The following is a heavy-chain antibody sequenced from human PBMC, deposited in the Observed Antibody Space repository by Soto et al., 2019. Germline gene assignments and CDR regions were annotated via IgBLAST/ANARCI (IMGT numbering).Heavy chain of an antibody. V-gene: IGHV3-15*07. CDR2: IKSRYVGGTI. CDR1: GFTFSNAW. J-gene: IGHJ4*02. D-gene: IGHD5-12*01. CDR3: ATGGYYFDY. Sequence: GGSLRLSCAGSGFTFSNAWMNWVRQAPGKGLEWVARIKSRYVGGTIDYAAPVKGRFIISRDDSKNTVFLQMNRLEIEDTAFYYCATGGYYFDYWGQGILVTVSS.